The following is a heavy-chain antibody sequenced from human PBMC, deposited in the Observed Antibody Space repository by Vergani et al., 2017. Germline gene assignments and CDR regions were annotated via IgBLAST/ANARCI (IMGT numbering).Heavy chain of an antibody. CDR1: GYSFTNYW. CDR3: ARLYGRDSSGSKYFDY. Sequence: EVQLVQSGAEVKKPGESLKISCQISGYSFTNYWIGWGRQMPGKGLEWMGIIHPADSDTRYSPSFQGQVTISVDKSISTAYLQRSSLRASDSAMYYCARLYGRDSSGSKYFDYWGQGTLVTVSS. J-gene: IGHJ4*02. V-gene: IGHV5-51*01. CDR2: IHPADSDT. D-gene: IGHD3-22*01.